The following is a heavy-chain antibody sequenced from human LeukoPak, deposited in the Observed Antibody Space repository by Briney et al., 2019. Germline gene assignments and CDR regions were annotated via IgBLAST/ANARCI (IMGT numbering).Heavy chain of an antibody. Sequence: SETLSLTCAVYGGSFSGYYWSWIRQPPGKGLEWIGEISHSGSTNYNPSLKSRVTISVDTSKNQFSLKLSSVTAADTAVYYCARGGDIPDYWGQGTLVTVSS. CDR2: ISHSGST. D-gene: IGHD3-9*01. V-gene: IGHV4-34*01. CDR3: ARGGDIPDY. CDR1: GGSFSGYY. J-gene: IGHJ4*02.